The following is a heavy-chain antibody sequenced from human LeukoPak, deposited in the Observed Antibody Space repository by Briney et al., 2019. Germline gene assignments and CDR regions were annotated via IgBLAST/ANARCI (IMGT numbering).Heavy chain of an antibody. Sequence: SGGSLRLSCAASGFTFSEYYMSWIRQAPGTGLEWVSYTSSSGRNKNYADSVKGRFTISRDNSKNTLYLQMNSLRAEDTAVYYCAKGAASRALPFFWGQGTLVTVSS. CDR3: AKGAASRALPFF. D-gene: IGHD6-25*01. J-gene: IGHJ4*02. CDR1: GFTFSEYY. CDR2: TSSSGRNK. V-gene: IGHV3-11*05.